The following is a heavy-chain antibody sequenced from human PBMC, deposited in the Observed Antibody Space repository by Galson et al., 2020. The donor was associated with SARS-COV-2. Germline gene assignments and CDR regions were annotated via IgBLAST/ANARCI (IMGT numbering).Heavy chain of an antibody. CDR2: INPDTGGT. V-gene: IGHV1-2*02. Sequence: ASVQVSCKASGYSFTGYYIHWVRQAPGQGLEWMGWINPDTGGTNYAQSFQGRVTMTRDTSISTAYLELSSLRSDDTAVYHCAKNYDFWSGYHTDYYYAMDVWGQGTTVNVFS. CDR1: GYSFTGYY. J-gene: IGHJ6*02. CDR3: AKNYDFWSGYHTDYYYAMDV. D-gene: IGHD3-3*01.